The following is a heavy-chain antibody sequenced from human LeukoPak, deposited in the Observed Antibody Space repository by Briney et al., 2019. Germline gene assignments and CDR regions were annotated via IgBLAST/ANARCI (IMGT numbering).Heavy chain of an antibody. CDR3: AREYYDFWSGQRVYYYMDV. CDR2: INPSGGST. J-gene: IGHJ6*03. V-gene: IGHV1-46*01. CDR1: GYPLTTYY. D-gene: IGHD3-3*01. Sequence: ASVKVSCKASGYPLTTYYMHWVRQAPGQGLEWVGIINPSGGSTNYAQRFQGRVTMTRDTSTSTVYMELSSLRSEDTAVYYCAREYYDFWSGQRVYYYMDVWGKGTTVTVSS.